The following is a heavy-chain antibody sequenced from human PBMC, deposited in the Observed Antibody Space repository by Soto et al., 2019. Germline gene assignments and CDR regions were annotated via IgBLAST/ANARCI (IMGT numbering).Heavy chain of an antibody. J-gene: IGHJ5*02. CDR3: ARRVRDSSPIWFDP. CDR2: ISAGGGST. D-gene: IGHD6-13*01. V-gene: IGHV3-23*01. Sequence: PGASLRLSCAASGFTFSSYAMSWVRQAPGKGLEWVSAISAGGGSTDYADSVKGRFTISRDNSKQTRFLQMNSVRAGDTAVYYCARRVRDSSPIWFDPWGQGTLVTV. CDR1: GFTFSSYA.